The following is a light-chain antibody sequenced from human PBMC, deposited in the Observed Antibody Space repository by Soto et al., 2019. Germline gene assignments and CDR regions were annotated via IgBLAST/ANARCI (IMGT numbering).Light chain of an antibody. V-gene: IGLV2-14*01. CDR3: SSYTSSSTVV. J-gene: IGLJ2*01. CDR2: EVK. CDR1: SSDVGGSNY. Sequence: QSVLTQPASVSGSPGQSITISCTGTSSDVGGSNYVSWYQQPPGKAPKLIIFEVKHRPSGVSDRFSGSKSGNTASLTISGLQAEDEADYSCSSYTSSSTVVFGGGTKVTVL.